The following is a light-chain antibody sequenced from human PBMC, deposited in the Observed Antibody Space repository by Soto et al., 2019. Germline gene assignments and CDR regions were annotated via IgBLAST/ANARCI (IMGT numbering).Light chain of an antibody. CDR1: QSVSNY. V-gene: IGKV3-11*01. J-gene: IGKJ1*01. Sequence: EIVLTQSPATLSLSPGERATLSCWASQSVSNYFVWYQQKPGQAPRLLIYDASKRATGIPARFSGSGSGTDFTLNISSLEPEDFAVYYCKQRSIWKWTFGQGTKV. CDR3: KQRSIWKWT. CDR2: DAS.